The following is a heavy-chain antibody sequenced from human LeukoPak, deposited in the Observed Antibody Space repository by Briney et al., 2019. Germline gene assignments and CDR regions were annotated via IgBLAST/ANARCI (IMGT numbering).Heavy chain of an antibody. D-gene: IGHD2/OR15-2a*01. CDR2: ISTDGSSR. Sequence: GGSLRLSCAASGFTFSSYWMHWLRQAPRKGLVWVSRISTDGSSRIYADSVKGRFTISRDNDKNTLYLQMNSLRAEDTAVYYCASYLTSIPSGMDVWGQGATVTVSS. J-gene: IGHJ6*02. CDR1: GFTFSSYW. V-gene: IGHV3-74*01. CDR3: ASYLTSIPSGMDV.